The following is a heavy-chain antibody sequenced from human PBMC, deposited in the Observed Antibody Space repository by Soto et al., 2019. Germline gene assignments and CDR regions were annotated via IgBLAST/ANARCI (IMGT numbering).Heavy chain of an antibody. CDR1: GFIFSSYS. CDR2: ISSSSDTI. V-gene: IGHV3-48*01. D-gene: IGHD2-15*01. CDR3: ARDPRYCSGGNCYSSYYYYYLDV. Sequence: EVQLMESGGGLVQPGGSLRLSCAASGFIFSSYSMNWVRQAPGKGLGWVSYISSSSDTIYYADSVKGRFTISRDNAKNSLYLQMNSLRAEDTAVYYCARDPRYCSGGNCYSSYYYYYLDVWGIGTTVTVSS. J-gene: IGHJ6*03.